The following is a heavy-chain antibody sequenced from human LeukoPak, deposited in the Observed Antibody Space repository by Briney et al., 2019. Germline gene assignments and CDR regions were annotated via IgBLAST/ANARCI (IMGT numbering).Heavy chain of an antibody. Sequence: ASVKVSCKASGGTFSSYAISWVRQAPGQGREWMGGLIPIFGTANYAQKFQGRVTITTDESTSTAYMELSSLRSEDTAVYYCASPYSSGGSCPTPKNWFDPWGQGTLVTVSS. CDR1: GGTFSSYA. CDR3: ASPYSSGGSCPTPKNWFDP. V-gene: IGHV1-69*05. J-gene: IGHJ5*02. D-gene: IGHD2-15*01. CDR2: LIPIFGTA.